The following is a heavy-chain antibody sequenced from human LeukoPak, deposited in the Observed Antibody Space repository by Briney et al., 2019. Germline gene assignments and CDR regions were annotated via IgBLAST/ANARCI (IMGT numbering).Heavy chain of an antibody. Sequence: PGRSLRLSCAASGFTFSSYGMHWVRQAPGKGLEWVAVISYDGSNKYYADSVKGRFTISRDNSKNTLYLQMNSLRAEDTAVYYCAKDSPDCSGGSCYPGYFDYWGQGTLVTASS. CDR2: ISYDGSNK. CDR1: GFTFSSYG. V-gene: IGHV3-30*18. D-gene: IGHD2-15*01. J-gene: IGHJ4*02. CDR3: AKDSPDCSGGSCYPGYFDY.